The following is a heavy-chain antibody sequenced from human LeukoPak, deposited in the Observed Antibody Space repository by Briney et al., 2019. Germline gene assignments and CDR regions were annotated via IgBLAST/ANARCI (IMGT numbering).Heavy chain of an antibody. J-gene: IGHJ4*02. CDR1: GLTFSSYW. D-gene: IGHD3-10*01. Sequence: GGSLRLSCTASGLTFSSYWMSWVRQAPGKGLEWVANIKQDGSEKYYVDSVKGRFTISRDNAKNSLYLQMNSLRAEDTAVYYCARERWLFFYWGRGTLVTVSS. CDR2: IKQDGSEK. CDR3: ARERWLFFY. V-gene: IGHV3-7*01.